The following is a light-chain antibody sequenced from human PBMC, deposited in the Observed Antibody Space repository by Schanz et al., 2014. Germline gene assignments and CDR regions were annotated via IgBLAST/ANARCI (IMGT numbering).Light chain of an antibody. CDR3: QQYHTSRT. J-gene: IGKJ1*01. CDR2: GAS. V-gene: IGKV3-15*01. Sequence: IAVTQSPATLSVSPGESATLSCRASQSVSTNLAWYQQKPGRAPRLLIYGASNRATGIPTRFSGSGSGTEFTLTISGLQSEDFAIYYCQQYHTSRTFGQGTKVEIK. CDR1: QSVSTN.